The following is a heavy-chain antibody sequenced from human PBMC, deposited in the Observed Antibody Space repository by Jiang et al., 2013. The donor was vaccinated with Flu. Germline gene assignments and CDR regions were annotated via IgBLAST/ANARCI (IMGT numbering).Heavy chain of an antibody. D-gene: IGHD6-13*01. J-gene: IGHJ5*02. CDR2: IYHSGST. CDR1: GYSISSGYY. CDR3: ARDPYSSSSNWFDP. V-gene: IGHV4-38-2*02. Sequence: GLVKPSETLSLTCTVSGYSISSGYYWGWIRQPPGKGLEWIGSIYHSGSTYYNPSLKSRVTISVDTSKNQFSLKLSSVTAADTAVYYCARDPYSSSSNWFDPWGQGTLVTVSS.